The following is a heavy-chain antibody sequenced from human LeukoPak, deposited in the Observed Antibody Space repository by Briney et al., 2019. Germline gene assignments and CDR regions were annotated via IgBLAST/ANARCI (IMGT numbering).Heavy chain of an antibody. J-gene: IGHJ4*02. D-gene: IGHD3-22*01. CDR1: GFTFSRYG. CDR3: ARVGGDYYDSSGPMDY. V-gene: IGHV3-48*03. CDR2: ISSSGSTI. Sequence: GGTLRLSCAASGFTFSRYGMSWVRQAPGKGLEWVSYISSSGSTIYYADSVKGRFTISRDNAKNSLYLQMNSLRAEDTAVYYCARVGGDYYDSSGPMDYWGQGTLVTVSS.